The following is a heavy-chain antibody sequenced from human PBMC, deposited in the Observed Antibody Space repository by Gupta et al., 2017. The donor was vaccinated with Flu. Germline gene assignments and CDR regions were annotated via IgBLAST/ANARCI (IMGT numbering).Heavy chain of an antibody. CDR3: TTARYLPTFDL. D-gene: IGHD1-26*01. Sequence: EAQLVESGGGLVKPGGSLRLSCASSKFTFSNAWMTWVRQAPGKGLEWVGRITDKADGETTEYAAPVKGRFIISRDDSKNTVYLQMNSLRNEDTAVYYCTTARYLPTFDLWGQGTLVSVSS. CDR1: KFTFSNAW. CDR2: ITDKADGETT. V-gene: IGHV3-15*01. J-gene: IGHJ4*02.